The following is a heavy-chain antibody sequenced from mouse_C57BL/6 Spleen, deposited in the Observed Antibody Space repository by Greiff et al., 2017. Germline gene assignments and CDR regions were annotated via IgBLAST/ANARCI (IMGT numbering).Heavy chain of an antibody. CDR1: GFTFTDYY. D-gene: IGHD1-1*01. J-gene: IGHJ3*01. CDR2: IRNKANGYTT. CDR3: ARYYYGRSAGFAY. V-gene: IGHV7-3*01. Sequence: EVKLVESGGGLVQPGGSLSLSCAASGFTFTDYYMSWVRQPPGKALEWLGFIRNKANGYTTEYSASMKGRFTISRDNSQSILYLQMNAMRAEDSATYYCARYYYGRSAGFAYWGQGTLVTVSA.